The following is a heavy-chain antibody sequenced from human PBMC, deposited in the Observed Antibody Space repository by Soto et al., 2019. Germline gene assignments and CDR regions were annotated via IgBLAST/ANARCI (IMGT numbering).Heavy chain of an antibody. CDR2: IWYDGSNK. CDR1: GFTFSSYG. D-gene: IGHD3-22*01. V-gene: IGHV3-33*01. CDR3: ARDIAEAYYDSSGYPDY. Sequence: GGSLRLSCAASGFTFSSYGMHWVRQAPGKGPEWVAVIWYDGSNKYYADSVKGRFTISRDNSKNTLYLQMNSLRAEDTAVYYCARDIAEAYYDSSGYPDYWGQGTLVTVSS. J-gene: IGHJ4*02.